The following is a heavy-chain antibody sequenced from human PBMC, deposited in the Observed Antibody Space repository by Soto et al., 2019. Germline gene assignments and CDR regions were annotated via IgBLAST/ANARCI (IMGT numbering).Heavy chain of an antibody. CDR3: ARQKDFYYDSSGYGAFDI. J-gene: IGHJ3*02. V-gene: IGHV5-51*01. CDR2: IYPGDSDT. CDR1: GYSFTSYW. D-gene: IGHD3-22*01. Sequence: GESLKISFKGSGYSFTSYWIGWVLQMPGKGLEWMGIIYPGDSDTRYSPSFQGQVTISADKSISTAYLQWGSLKASDTAMYYCARQKDFYYDSSGYGAFDIWGQGTMVTVSS.